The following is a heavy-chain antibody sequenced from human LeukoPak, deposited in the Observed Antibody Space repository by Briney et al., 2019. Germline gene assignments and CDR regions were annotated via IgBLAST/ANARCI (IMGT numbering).Heavy chain of an antibody. J-gene: IGHJ4*02. Sequence: SETLSLTCTVSGGSISSYYWSWIRQPAGKGLEWIGRIYTSGSTNYNPSLKSRVTMSVDTSKNQFSLKLSSVTAADTAVYYCASSYYDSSGYFKESGVFDYWGQGTLVTASS. CDR2: IYTSGST. D-gene: IGHD3-22*01. CDR3: ASSYYDSSGYFKESGVFDY. CDR1: GGSISSYY. V-gene: IGHV4-4*07.